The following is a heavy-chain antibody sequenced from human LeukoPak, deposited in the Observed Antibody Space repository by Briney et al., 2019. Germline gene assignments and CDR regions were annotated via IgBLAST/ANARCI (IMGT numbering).Heavy chain of an antibody. CDR2: TRNKANSYTT. CDR1: GFTFSDHY. J-gene: IGHJ6*02. D-gene: IGHD6-19*01. V-gene: IGHV3-72*01. Sequence: HPGGSLRLSCAASGFTFSDHYMVWVRQAPGKGLEWVGRTRNKANSYTTEYAASVKGRFTISRDDSKNSLYLQMNSLKTEDTAVYYCARVSHVAVAGRVYYYGMGVWGQGTTVTVSS. CDR3: ARVSHVAVAGRVYYYGMGV.